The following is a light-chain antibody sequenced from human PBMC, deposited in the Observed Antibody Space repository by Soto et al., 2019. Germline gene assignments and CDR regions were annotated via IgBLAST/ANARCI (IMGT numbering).Light chain of an antibody. CDR2: DAS. V-gene: IGKV3-11*01. CDR3: QQRSNWPPLT. Sequence: EIGLTQSPATLSLSPGERATLSCRASQSVSVYLAWYQQKPGQAPRLLIYDASTRATGIPARFSGSGSGTDFTLTISSLEPEDFAVYYCQQRSNWPPLTFGGGTKVEIK. CDR1: QSVSVY. J-gene: IGKJ4*01.